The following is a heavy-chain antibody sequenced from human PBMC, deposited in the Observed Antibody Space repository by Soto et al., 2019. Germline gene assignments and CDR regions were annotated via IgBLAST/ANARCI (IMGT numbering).Heavy chain of an antibody. CDR3: ARVAAGSSYYGIDV. Sequence: GASVKVSCKASGYTFTGYYMHWVRQAPGQGLEWMGWINPNSGGTNYAQKFQGWVTMTRDTSISTAYMELSRLRSDDTAVYYCARVAAGSSYYGIDVRAQGTTVTGSS. V-gene: IGHV1-2*04. D-gene: IGHD6-13*01. CDR1: GYTFTGYY. J-gene: IGHJ6*02. CDR2: INPNSGGT.